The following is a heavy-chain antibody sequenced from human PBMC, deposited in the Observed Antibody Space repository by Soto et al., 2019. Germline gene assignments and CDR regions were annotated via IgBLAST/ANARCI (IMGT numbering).Heavy chain of an antibody. J-gene: IGHJ4*02. CDR2: INHSGSA. CDR3: ARGLITGSHYSGGWYYFDS. CDR1: GESFSGYI. Sequence: PSETLSLTCAVYGESFSGYIWTWIRQTPGRGLKWIGQINHSGSAYYNPSLKSRVTISVHTSNSQFSLELSSVTAADTAVYYCARGLITGSHYSGGWYYFDSWGQGTQVTVSS. D-gene: IGHD6-19*01. V-gene: IGHV4-34*01.